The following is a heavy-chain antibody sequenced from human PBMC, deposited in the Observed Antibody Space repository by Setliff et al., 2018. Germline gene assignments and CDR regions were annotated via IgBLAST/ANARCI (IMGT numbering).Heavy chain of an antibody. D-gene: IGHD1-26*01. CDR1: DYAFVSYG. Sequence: ASVKVSCKASDYAFVSYGLSWMRQAPGQGLEWLGWISDYTGKADYAHNFQDRLTISADESRTAVYMELSSLRFDDTAVYYCARVQWEIAVKFHYNRMDVWGEGTQVTVSS. CDR2: ISDYTGKA. J-gene: IGHJ6*04. CDR3: ARVQWEIAVKFHYNRMDV. V-gene: IGHV1-18*01.